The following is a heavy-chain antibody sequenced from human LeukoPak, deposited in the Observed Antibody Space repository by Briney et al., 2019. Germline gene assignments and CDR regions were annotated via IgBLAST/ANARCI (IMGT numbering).Heavy chain of an antibody. D-gene: IGHD4-17*01. CDR3: ARGPHRKYDYEGSYYFDY. CDR1: GGTFSSYA. V-gene: IGHV1-69*05. J-gene: IGHJ4*02. Sequence: GASVKVSCKASGGTFSSYAISWVRQAPGQGLEWMGGIIPIFGTANYAQKFQGRVTITTDESTSTAYMELSSLRSEDTAVYYCARGPHRKYDYEGSYYFDYWGQGTLVTVSS. CDR2: IIPIFGTA.